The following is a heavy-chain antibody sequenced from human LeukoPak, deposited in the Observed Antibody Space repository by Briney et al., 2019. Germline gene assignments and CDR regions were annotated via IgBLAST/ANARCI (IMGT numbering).Heavy chain of an antibody. CDR3: ARVGYSSGYYVYYLDY. D-gene: IGHD6-19*01. V-gene: IGHV4-59*01. CDR1: GGAISSYY. J-gene: IGHJ4*02. CDR2: IYYSGST. Sequence: SETLSLTCTVSGGAISSYYWSWIRQPPGKGLEWIGYIYYSGSTNYNPSLKSRVTISVDRSESQFSLKLSSVTAADTAVYYCARVGYSSGYYVYYLDYWGQGTLVTVSS.